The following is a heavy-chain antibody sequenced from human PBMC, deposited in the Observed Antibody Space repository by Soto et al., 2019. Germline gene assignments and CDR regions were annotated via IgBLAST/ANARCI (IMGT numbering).Heavy chain of an antibody. CDR3: ARETCCGAGLYGIDV. CDR1: RGSISSVDYV. Sequence: LSCSVSRGSISSVDYVWSCIRQPPGKGLEWIGYISDSGSSYYNPSLESRLTISADPSKNQFSLRLTYVTDADTAVYFCARETCCGAGLYGIDVWGHGTTVTVSS. V-gene: IGHV4-30-4*01. J-gene: IGHJ6*02. CDR2: ISDSGSS. D-gene: IGHD2-21*01.